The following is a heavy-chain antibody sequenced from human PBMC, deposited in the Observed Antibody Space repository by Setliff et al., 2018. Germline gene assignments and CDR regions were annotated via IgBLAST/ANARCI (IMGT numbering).Heavy chain of an antibody. CDR2: ISGSGGST. CDR1: GFTFSSYA. V-gene: IGHV3-23*01. J-gene: IGHJ4*02. Sequence: AGGSLRLSCAASGFTFSSYAMSWVRQAPGKGLEWVSAISGSGGSTYYADSVKGRFTISRDNSKNTLSLQMNGLRAEDTAVYYCAAKRSDFGELSPFDYWGQGTLVTV. D-gene: IGHD3-10*01. CDR3: AAKRSDFGELSPFDY.